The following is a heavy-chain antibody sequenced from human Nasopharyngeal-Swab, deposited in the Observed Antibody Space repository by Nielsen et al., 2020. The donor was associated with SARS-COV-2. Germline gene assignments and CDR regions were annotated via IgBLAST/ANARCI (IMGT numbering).Heavy chain of an antibody. J-gene: IGHJ4*02. V-gene: IGHV3-73*01. D-gene: IGHD2-15*01. CDR3: TRCGGGCYSGRDY. CDR2: IRSKGNNYAT. CDR1: GFTFSESA. Sequence: GESLKISCAASGFTFSESAIHWVRQASGKGLEWVGRIRSKGNNYATAYAASVKGRFIIFRDDPTNTAYLQMNSLKTEDTAMYYCTRCGGGCYSGRDYWGQGTLVTVSS.